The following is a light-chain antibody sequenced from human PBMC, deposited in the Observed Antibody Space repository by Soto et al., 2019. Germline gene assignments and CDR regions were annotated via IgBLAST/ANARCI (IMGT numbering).Light chain of an antibody. Sequence: EIVMTQSPATLSVSPGERATLSCRASQSVSSNLAWYQQKPGQAPRLLISGASTRATGIPGRFSGSGSGTEFTLTISSLQSEDFAVYYCQQYNSWPPYTFGHGTKLESK. V-gene: IGKV3-15*01. J-gene: IGKJ2*01. CDR1: QSVSSN. CDR2: GAS. CDR3: QQYNSWPPYT.